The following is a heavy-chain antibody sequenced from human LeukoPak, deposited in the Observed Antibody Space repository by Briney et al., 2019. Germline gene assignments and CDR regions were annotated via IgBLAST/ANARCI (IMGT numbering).Heavy chain of an antibody. V-gene: IGHV4-61*01. J-gene: IGHJ4*02. CDR1: GGSVSGNYY. D-gene: IGHD1-26*01. CDR3: ARYSGSSYYFDS. CDR2: IFHSGGT. Sequence: SETLSLTCTVSGGSVSGNYYWSWIRQPSGKGLEWIGYIFHSGGTNYNPSLKSRVIISVDTSTNQFSLKLDSVTAADTAIYFCARYSGSSYYFDSWSQGTLVTVSS.